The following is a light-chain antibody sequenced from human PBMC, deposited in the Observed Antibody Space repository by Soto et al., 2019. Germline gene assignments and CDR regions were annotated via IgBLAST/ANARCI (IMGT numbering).Light chain of an antibody. J-gene: IGLJ1*01. CDR1: SSDVGGYNY. CDR3: SSYTSSSTPHYV. V-gene: IGLV2-14*01. Sequence: QSALAQPASVSGSPGQSITISCTGTSSDVGGYNYVSWYQQHPGKAPKLMIYEVSNRPSGVSNRFPGSKSGNTASLTISGLQAEDEADYYCSSYTSSSTPHYVFGTGTKVTVL. CDR2: EVS.